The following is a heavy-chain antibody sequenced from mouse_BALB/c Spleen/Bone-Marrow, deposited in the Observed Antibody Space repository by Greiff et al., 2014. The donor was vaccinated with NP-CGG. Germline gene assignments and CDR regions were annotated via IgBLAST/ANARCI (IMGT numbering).Heavy chain of an antibody. J-gene: IGHJ2*01. Sequence: VQLKESGAELVKPGASVKLSCTASGFNIKDTYMHWVKQRPEQGLEWIGRIDPANGNTKYDPKFQGKATITADTSSNTAYLQLSSLTSEDTAVYYCVSYYYGNSFAPGAQGPPLPFPS. CDR2: IDPANGNT. CDR3: VSYYYGNSFAP. D-gene: IGHD1-1*01. CDR1: GFNIKDTY. V-gene: IGHV14-3*02.